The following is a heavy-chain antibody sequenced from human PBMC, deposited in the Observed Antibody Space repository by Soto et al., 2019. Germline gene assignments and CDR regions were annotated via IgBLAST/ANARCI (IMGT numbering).Heavy chain of an antibody. Sequence: EVQLVQSGEEVKKPGESLRISCKGSGYSFTSYWISWVRQMPGKGLEWMGRMDPSDSYTNYSPSFQGHVTIPADKSISTAYLQWSSLKASAAAMYYCARRRRVGGWWFDPWGQGTMVTVSS. CDR2: MDPSDSYT. V-gene: IGHV5-10-1*01. CDR1: GYSFTSYW. J-gene: IGHJ5*02. D-gene: IGHD3-10*01. CDR3: ARRRRVGGWWFDP.